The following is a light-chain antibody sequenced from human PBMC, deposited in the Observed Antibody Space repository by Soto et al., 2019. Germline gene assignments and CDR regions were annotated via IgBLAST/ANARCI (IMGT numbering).Light chain of an antibody. CDR3: VSFTVHYSYV. V-gene: IGLV2-14*01. Sequence: QSVLTQPASVSGSPGQSITISCTGTSGDVGAYDFVSWYQHHPGKAPRLVIYDVSRRPAGASDRFSGSKSGSTASLTISSLQAEDEADYYCVSFTVHYSYVFGTGTKSPS. J-gene: IGLJ1*01. CDR1: SGDVGAYDF. CDR2: DVS.